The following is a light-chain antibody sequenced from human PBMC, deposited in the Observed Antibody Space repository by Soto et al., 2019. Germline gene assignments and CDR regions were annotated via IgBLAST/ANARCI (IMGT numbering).Light chain of an antibody. J-gene: IGLJ2*01. CDR3: SSYTSSTKGV. V-gene: IGLV2-14*01. CDR1: SSDVGGYKY. Sequence: QSALTQPASVSGSPGQSITISCTGTSSDVGGYKYVSWYQQHPGKVPKLMIYEVSNRPSGVSNRFSGSKSGNTASLTISGLQAEDESDYYCSSYTSSTKGVFGGGTKLTVL. CDR2: EVS.